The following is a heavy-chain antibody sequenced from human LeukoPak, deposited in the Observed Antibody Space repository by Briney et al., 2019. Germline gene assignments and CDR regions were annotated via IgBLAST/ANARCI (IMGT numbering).Heavy chain of an antibody. CDR1: GFTFSSYG. Sequence: GGSLRLSCAASGFTFSSYGMHWVRQAPGKGLEWVAVISYDGSNKYYADSVKGRFTISRDNSKNTLYLQMNSLRAEDTAVYYRAKSYSGSYSALWAFDIWGQGTMVTVSS. CDR2: ISYDGSNK. D-gene: IGHD1-26*01. CDR3: AKSYSGSYSALWAFDI. J-gene: IGHJ3*02. V-gene: IGHV3-30*18.